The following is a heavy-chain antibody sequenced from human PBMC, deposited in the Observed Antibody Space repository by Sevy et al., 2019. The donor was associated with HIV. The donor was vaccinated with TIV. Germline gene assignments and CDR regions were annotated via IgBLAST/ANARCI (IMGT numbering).Heavy chain of an antibody. CDR2: IYYSGST. D-gene: IGHD2-2*01. Sequence: SETLSLTCTVSGGSISSGGYYWSWIRQHPGKGLEWIGYIYYSGSTYYNPSLKSRVTISVDTSKNQFSLKLGSVTAADTAVYYCARDIRRWGGEGKDIVVVPAAIDWFDPWGQGTLVTVSS. J-gene: IGHJ5*02. CDR1: GGSISSGGYY. CDR3: ARDIRRWGGEGKDIVVVPAAIDWFDP. V-gene: IGHV4-31*03.